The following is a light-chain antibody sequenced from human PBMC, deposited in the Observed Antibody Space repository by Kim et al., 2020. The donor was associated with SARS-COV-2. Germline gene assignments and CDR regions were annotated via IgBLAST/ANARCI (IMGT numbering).Light chain of an antibody. CDR3: QQYGAFPWT. CDR1: QSISDW. V-gene: IGKV1-5*03. CDR2: RAS. J-gene: IGKJ1*01. Sequence: ASVGDRVTITCRASQSISDWLAWYQQKPGKAPKLLIYRASSLESGVPSRFSGSGSGTEFTLTISSLQPDDFATYYCQQYGAFPWTFGQGTKVDIK.